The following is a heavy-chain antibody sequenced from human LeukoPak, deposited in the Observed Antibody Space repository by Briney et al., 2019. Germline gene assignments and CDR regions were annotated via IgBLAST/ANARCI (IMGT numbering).Heavy chain of an antibody. CDR1: GFTFSSYW. CDR3: AREGVGATYYYYYYMDV. V-gene: IGHV3-7*01. Sequence: GGSLRLSCAASGFTFSSYWMSWVRQAPGKGLEWVANIKQDGSEKYYVDSVKGRFTISRDNAKNSLYLQMNSLRAEDTAVYYCAREGVGATYYYYYYMDVWGKGTTVTVSS. CDR2: IKQDGSEK. J-gene: IGHJ6*03. D-gene: IGHD1-26*01.